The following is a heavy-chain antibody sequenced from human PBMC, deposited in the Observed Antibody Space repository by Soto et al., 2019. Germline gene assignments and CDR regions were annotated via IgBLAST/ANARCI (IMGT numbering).Heavy chain of an antibody. V-gene: IGHV4-61*01. J-gene: IGHJ5*02. CDR1: GGSLRSGMYF. Sequence: QVQLQESGPGLGKASETLSLTCTVSGGSLRSGMYFWSWIRQPPGKGLEWIGYIYYGGNSSSNPSLRSRVTLSIDTSRIQFSLKLSSVTDAHTAVYYCASLPRDVNIGRDPRWWFDPWGQGTLVTVSS. CDR3: ASLPRDVNIGRDPRWWFDP. D-gene: IGHD3-16*01. CDR2: IYYGGNS.